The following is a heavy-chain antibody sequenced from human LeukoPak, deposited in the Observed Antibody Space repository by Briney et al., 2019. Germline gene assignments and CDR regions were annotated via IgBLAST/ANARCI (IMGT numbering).Heavy chain of an antibody. CDR3: ARDSPGGYLDY. Sequence: GGSLRLSCVASGFTLSSYAMHWVRQAPGEGLEWVAVILSDGTNKFYADSVKGRFTISGDNSKNTLYLQINSLRVEDTAVYYCARDSPGGYLDYWGQGTLVTVAS. CDR2: ILSDGTNK. J-gene: IGHJ4*02. D-gene: IGHD3-10*01. CDR1: GFTLSSYA. V-gene: IGHV3-33*01.